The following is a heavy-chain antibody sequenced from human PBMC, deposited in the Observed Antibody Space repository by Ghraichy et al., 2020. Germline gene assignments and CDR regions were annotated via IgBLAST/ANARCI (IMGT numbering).Heavy chain of an antibody. D-gene: IGHD3-3*01. CDR1: GGSISSSSYY. CDR2: IYYTGTT. Sequence: GSLRLSCTVSGGSISSSSYYWGWIRQPPGKGLFWIGSIYYTGTTFYNPSLKSRITISGDTSKNQFSLKLSSVTAADTAVYYCARHGILSKVDFDYWGQGTLVTVST. V-gene: IGHV4-39*01. J-gene: IGHJ4*02. CDR3: ARHGILSKVDFDY.